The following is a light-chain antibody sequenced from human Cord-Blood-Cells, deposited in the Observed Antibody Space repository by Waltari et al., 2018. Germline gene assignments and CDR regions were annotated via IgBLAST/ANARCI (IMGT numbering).Light chain of an antibody. J-gene: IGKJ5*01. CDR1: QSVSSY. Sequence: IVLTQSPATLSVSPGEGATLSCRASQSVSSYLAWYQQTPGQAPKLLIYDASNWATGIPASFGGSGSGTDFTLTISRLAPEDFAVYYCQQRSNWITFGQGTRLEIK. V-gene: IGKV3-11*01. CDR2: DAS. CDR3: QQRSNWIT.